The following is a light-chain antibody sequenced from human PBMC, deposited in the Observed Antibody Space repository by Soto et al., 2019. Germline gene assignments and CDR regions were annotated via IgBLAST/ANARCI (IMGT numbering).Light chain of an antibody. CDR1: SGHSSYI. J-gene: IGLJ1*01. CDR2: XEXSGSY. Sequence: QSVLXQSSSXSASLGSSVKLTXTLSSGHSSYIIAWHQQQPGKAPRYLMKXEXSGSYNKGSGVPDRFSGSSXGADRYLTISNLQSEDEADYYCETWDSNTPYVFGTGTKLTVL. CDR3: ETWDSNTPYV. V-gene: IGLV4-60*03.